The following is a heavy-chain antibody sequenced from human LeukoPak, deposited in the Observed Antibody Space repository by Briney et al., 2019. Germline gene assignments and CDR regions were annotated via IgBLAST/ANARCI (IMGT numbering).Heavy chain of an antibody. J-gene: IGHJ4*02. CDR2: LNHRGGT. CDR1: GGSFSVYF. Sequence: SETLSLTCGVYGGSFSVYFWSWIRQPPGKGLEWIGELNHRGGTNYNPSLMSRVTISVDTSKSLLTLNLKSVTAADTDIYFCARVWNGDFDYWGQGTPVTVSS. V-gene: IGHV4-34*01. D-gene: IGHD1-1*01. CDR3: ARVWNGDFDY.